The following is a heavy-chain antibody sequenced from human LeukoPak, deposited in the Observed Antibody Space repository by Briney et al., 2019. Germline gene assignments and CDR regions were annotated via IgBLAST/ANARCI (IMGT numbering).Heavy chain of an antibody. Sequence: SETLSLTCTVSGGSISSYYWSWIRQPPGKGLEWIGYIYYSGSTNYNPSLKSRVTISVDTSKNQFPLKLSSVTAADTAVYYCARGGYGSGSYQNWFDPWGQGTLVTVSS. CDR1: GGSISSYY. D-gene: IGHD3-10*01. CDR3: ARGGYGSGSYQNWFDP. V-gene: IGHV4-59*01. J-gene: IGHJ5*02. CDR2: IYYSGST.